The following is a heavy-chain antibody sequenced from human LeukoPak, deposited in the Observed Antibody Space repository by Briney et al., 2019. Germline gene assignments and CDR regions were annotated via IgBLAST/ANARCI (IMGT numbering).Heavy chain of an antibody. CDR1: GFTFSSYS. D-gene: IGHD3-22*01. CDR3: AREPMIVVLRVDDAFDI. V-gene: IGHV3-21*01. Sequence: GGSLRLSCAASGFTFSSYSMNWVRHAPGKGLEWVSAISSSSSYIYYADSVKGRFTISRDNAKNAMYLQMNSLRVEDTAAYYCAREPMIVVLRVDDAFDIWGQGTMVTVSS. CDR2: ISSSSSYI. J-gene: IGHJ3*02.